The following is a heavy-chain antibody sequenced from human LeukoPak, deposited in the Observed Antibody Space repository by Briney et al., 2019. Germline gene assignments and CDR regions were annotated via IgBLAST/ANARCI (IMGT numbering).Heavy chain of an antibody. CDR1: GFTFSSYS. V-gene: IGHV3-21*01. J-gene: IGHJ4*02. Sequence: GGSLRLSCAASGFTFSSYSMNWVRQAPGKGLEWVSAISGRRGDTYYADSVKGRFTISRDNAKNSLYLQMNSLRAEDTAVYYCARARYTSGWETLDYWGQGTLVTVSS. CDR3: ARARYTSGWETLDY. D-gene: IGHD6-19*01. CDR2: ISGRRGDT.